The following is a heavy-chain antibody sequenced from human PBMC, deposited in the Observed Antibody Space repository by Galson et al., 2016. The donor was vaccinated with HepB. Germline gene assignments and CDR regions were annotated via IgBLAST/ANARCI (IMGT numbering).Heavy chain of an antibody. CDR1: GYTFTTSG. J-gene: IGHJ4*02. CDR2: ISPYSGDT. D-gene: IGHD2/OR15-2a*01. CDR3: ARDVQYRFDS. Sequence: SVKVSCKAFGYTFTTSGISWVRQAPGQGLEWVGWISPYSGDTQYAQNFQGGLTLTTDSSTITAYMELPSLRFDDTAMYYCARDVQYRFDSWGQGTLVTVSS. V-gene: IGHV1-18*01.